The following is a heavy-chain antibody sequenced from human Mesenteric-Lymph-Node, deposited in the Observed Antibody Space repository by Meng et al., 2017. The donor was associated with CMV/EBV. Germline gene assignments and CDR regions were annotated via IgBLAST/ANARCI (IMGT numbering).Heavy chain of an antibody. CDR1: GGSIGSSSYY. Sequence: GSLRLSCTVSGGSIGSSSYYWGWIRQPPGKGLEWIGSIYYSGSTYYNPSLKSRVTISVDTSKNQYSLKLNSVTAADTAVYYCASLWGSGYDYAFDPWGQGTLVTVSS. CDR3: ASLWGSGYDYAFDP. V-gene: IGHV4-39*07. D-gene: IGHD5-12*01. J-gene: IGHJ5*02. CDR2: IYYSGST.